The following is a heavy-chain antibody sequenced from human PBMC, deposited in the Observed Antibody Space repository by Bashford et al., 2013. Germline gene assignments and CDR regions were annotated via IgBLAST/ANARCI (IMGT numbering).Heavy chain of an antibody. V-gene: IGHV1-69*13. Sequence: SVKVSCKASGGTFSTYAISWVRQAPGQGLEWMGGIIPFFGTAKYAQKFQGRVTITADESTSTAYMELSSLRSEDTAVFYCAREGGKRELELQPLGAFDIWGQGTMVTVSS. D-gene: IGHD1-7*01. CDR3: AREGGKRELELQPLGAFDI. CDR1: GGTFSTYA. CDR2: IIPFFGTA. J-gene: IGHJ3*02.